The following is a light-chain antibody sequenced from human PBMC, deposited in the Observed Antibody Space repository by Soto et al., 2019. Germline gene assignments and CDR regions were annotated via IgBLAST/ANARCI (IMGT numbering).Light chain of an antibody. J-gene: IGLJ7*01. Sequence: QSVLTQPPSVSGAPGQRVTISCTGSSSNIGAGYDVHWYQQLPGTAPKLLIYGNSNRPSGVPDRFSGSKSGTSPSLAITGTQAENEGDYDCQCYVSSWGVVFGGGTQPTV. CDR1: SSNIGAGYD. CDR2: GNS. V-gene: IGLV1-40*01. CDR3: QCYVSSWGVV.